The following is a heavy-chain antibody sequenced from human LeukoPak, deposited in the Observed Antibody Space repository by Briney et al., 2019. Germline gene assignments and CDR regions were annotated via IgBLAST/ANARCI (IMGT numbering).Heavy chain of an antibody. CDR1: GYTFTGYY. Sequence: GASVRVSCKASGYTFTGYYMHWVRQAPGQGLEWMGWINPNSGGTNYAQKFQGWVTMTRDTSISTAYMELSRLRSDDTAVYYCARSRGITIFGVVSSGYYYGMDVWGQGTTVTVSS. CDR3: ARSRGITIFGVVSSGYYYGMDV. CDR2: INPNSGGT. V-gene: IGHV1-2*04. J-gene: IGHJ6*02. D-gene: IGHD3-3*01.